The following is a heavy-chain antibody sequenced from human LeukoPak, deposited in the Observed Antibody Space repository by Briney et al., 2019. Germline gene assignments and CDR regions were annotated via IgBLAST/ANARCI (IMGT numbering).Heavy chain of an antibody. Sequence: PSQTLSLACTVSGGSISSGNYYWSWIRQYPGKGLEWIGYISHSGKTSYNTSLKSRVTISIDTSKNQFSLNLISMTAADTAVYYCARDGRWAADKGMDVWGQGITVTVS. J-gene: IGHJ6*02. V-gene: IGHV4-31*03. CDR2: ISHSGKT. CDR1: GGSISSGNYY. D-gene: IGHD2-15*01. CDR3: ARDGRWAADKGMDV.